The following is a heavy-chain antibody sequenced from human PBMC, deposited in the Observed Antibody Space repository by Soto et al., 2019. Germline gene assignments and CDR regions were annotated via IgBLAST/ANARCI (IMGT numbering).Heavy chain of an antibody. V-gene: IGHV4-4*02. CDR3: ARDSRAAAGNRRYYFDY. CDR2: IYHTGNT. CDR1: GGSISSSSW. D-gene: IGHD6-13*01. Sequence: KTLEILSLTYAVSGGSISSSSWWSWVRQPPGKWLEWIGEIYHTGNTNYNPSLESRVTISVDKSKNQFSLNLNSVTAADKAVYYFARDSRAAAGNRRYYFDYVGQVALVAVA. J-gene: IGHJ4*02.